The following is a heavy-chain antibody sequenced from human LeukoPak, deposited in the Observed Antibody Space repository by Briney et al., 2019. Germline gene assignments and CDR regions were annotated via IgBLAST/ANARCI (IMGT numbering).Heavy chain of an antibody. CDR2: ISGSGGST. V-gene: IGHV3-23*01. Sequence: GGSLRLSCAASGFTFSSYAMSWVRQAPGKGLQWVSAISGSGGSTYYADSVKGRFTISRDNSKNTLYLQMNSLRAEGTAVYYCAREGGGYSGNFDYWGQGTLVTVSS. D-gene: IGHD5-24*01. CDR3: AREGGGYSGNFDY. CDR1: GFTFSSYA. J-gene: IGHJ4*02.